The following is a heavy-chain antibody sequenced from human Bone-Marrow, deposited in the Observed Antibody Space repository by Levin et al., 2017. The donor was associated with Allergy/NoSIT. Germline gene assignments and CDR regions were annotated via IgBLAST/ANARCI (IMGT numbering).Heavy chain of an antibody. Sequence: GGSLRLSCAASGFTFSSYGMHWVRQAPGKGLEWVAVISYDGSNKYYADSVKGRFTISRDNSKNTLYLQMNSLRAEDTAVYYCAKECPYYYGSGSYYTTALDYWGQGTLVTVSS. V-gene: IGHV3-30*18. CDR1: GFTFSSYG. CDR2: ISYDGSNK. J-gene: IGHJ4*02. D-gene: IGHD3-10*01. CDR3: AKECPYYYGSGSYYTTALDY.